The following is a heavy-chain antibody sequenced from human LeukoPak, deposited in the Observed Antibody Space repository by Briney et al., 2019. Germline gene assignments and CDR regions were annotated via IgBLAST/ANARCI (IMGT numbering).Heavy chain of an antibody. CDR1: GGSFSGYY. CDR2: INHRGSI. CDR3: ARRVVRGVYYYYYMDV. D-gene: IGHD3-10*01. J-gene: IGHJ6*03. V-gene: IGHV4-34*01. Sequence: SETLSLTCAVDGGSFSGYYWSCIRQPPGKGREWIGEINHRGSINYNPSLKSRVTISVDTSKNQFSLKLSSVTAADTAVYYCARRVVRGVYYYYYMDVWGKGTTVTISS.